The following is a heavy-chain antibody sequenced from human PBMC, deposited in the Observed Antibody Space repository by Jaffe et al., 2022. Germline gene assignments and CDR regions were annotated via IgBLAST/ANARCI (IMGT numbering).Heavy chain of an antibody. Sequence: QVQLVQSGAEVKKPGASVKVSCKASGYTFTSYAMHWVRQAPGQRLEWMGWINAGNGNTKYSQKFQGRVTITRDTSASTAYMELSSLRSEDTAVYYCARRTGVLLYTPRWYSSGCLDIWGQGTMVTVSS. D-gene: IGHD6-19*01. CDR2: INAGNGNT. CDR1: GYTFTSYA. J-gene: IGHJ3*02. CDR3: ARRTGVLLYTPRWYSSGCLDI. V-gene: IGHV1-3*01.